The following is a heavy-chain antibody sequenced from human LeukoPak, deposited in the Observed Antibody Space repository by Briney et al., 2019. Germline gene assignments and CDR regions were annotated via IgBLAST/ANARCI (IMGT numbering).Heavy chain of an antibody. CDR1: GGTFSSYA. J-gene: IGHJ4*02. D-gene: IGHD2-2*03. CDR2: IIPVFGTA. V-gene: IGHV1-69*13. CDR3: AREYGYCSSTSCLFDY. Sequence: ASVKVSCKASGGTFSSYAISWVRQAPGQGLEWMGGIIPVFGTANYAQKFQGRVTITADESTSTAYMELSSLRSEDTAVYYCAREYGYCSSTSCLFDYWGQGTLVTVSS.